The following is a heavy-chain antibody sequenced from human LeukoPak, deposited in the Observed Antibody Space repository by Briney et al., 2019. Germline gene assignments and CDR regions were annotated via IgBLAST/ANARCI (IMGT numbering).Heavy chain of an antibody. CDR1: GGSISSSSYY. V-gene: IGHV4-39*07. Sequence: PSETLSLTCTVSGGSISSSSYYWGWIRQPPGKGLEWIGSIYYSGSTYYNPSLKSRVTISVDTSKNQFSLKLSSVTAADTAVYYCARDEPIAGLTRAFDIWGQGTMVTVSS. J-gene: IGHJ3*02. CDR3: ARDEPIAGLTRAFDI. CDR2: IYYSGST. D-gene: IGHD3/OR15-3a*01.